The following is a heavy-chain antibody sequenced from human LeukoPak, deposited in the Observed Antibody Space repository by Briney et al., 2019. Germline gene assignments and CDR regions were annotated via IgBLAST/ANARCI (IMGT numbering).Heavy chain of an antibody. D-gene: IGHD3-22*01. CDR3: AKEVVVNGYYYMDV. Sequence: VGSLRLSCAASGFTFDDYAMHWVRQAPGKGLEWVSLISGDGGSTYYAGSVKGRFTISRDNSKNSLYLQMNSLRTEDTALYYCAKEVVVNGYYYMDVWGKGTTVTVSS. CDR1: GFTFDDYA. J-gene: IGHJ6*03. V-gene: IGHV3-43*02. CDR2: ISGDGGST.